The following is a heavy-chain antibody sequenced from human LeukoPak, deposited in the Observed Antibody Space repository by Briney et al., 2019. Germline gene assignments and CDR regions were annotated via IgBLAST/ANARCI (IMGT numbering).Heavy chain of an antibody. CDR3: AKGPGKSPIVVVTAPKAYFDY. D-gene: IGHD2-21*02. CDR1: GFIFSSYG. V-gene: IGHV3-30*02. J-gene: IGHJ4*02. CDR2: IRYDGSNK. Sequence: GGSLRLSCAASGFIFSSYGMHWARQAPGKGLEWVAFIRYDGSNKYYADSVKGRFTISRDNSKNTLYLQMNSLRAEDTAVYYCAKGPGKSPIVVVTAPKAYFDYWGQGTLVTVSS.